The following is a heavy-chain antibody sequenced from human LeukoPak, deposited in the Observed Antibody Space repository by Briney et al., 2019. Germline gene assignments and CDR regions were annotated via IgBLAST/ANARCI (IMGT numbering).Heavy chain of an antibody. CDR1: GYTFTSYG. V-gene: IGHV1-18*01. D-gene: IGHD2-2*02. CDR3: ARDLRYCSSTSCYTKGWFDP. Sequence: ASVKVSCKASGYTFTSYGISWVRQAPGQGLEWMGWISAYNGNTNYAQKLQGRVTMTTDTSTSTAYMELRSLRPDDTAVYYCARDLRYCSSTSCYTKGWFDPWGQGTLVTVCS. CDR2: ISAYNGNT. J-gene: IGHJ5*02.